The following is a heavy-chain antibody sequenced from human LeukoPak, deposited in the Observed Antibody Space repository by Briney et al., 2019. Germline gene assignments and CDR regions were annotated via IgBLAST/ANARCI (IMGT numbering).Heavy chain of an antibody. CDR3: ARGPPNWGYDY. J-gene: IGHJ4*02. Sequence: ATVYLSCKASGYTFTSYDFNWVRQATGQRPEWMGWMSPNSGDTGYAQKFQDRVTMTRNTSISTAYMELSSLRSDDTAVYYCARGPPNWGYDYWGPGTLVTVSS. CDR2: MSPNSGDT. CDR1: GYTFTSYD. V-gene: IGHV1-8*01. D-gene: IGHD7-27*01.